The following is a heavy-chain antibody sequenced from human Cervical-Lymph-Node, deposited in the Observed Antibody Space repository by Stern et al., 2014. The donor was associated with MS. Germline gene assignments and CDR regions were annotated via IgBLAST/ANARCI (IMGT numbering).Heavy chain of an antibody. J-gene: IGHJ4*02. V-gene: IGHV1-18*04. Sequence: VQLVQSGAEVKKPGASVKVSCKASGYTFTSYGISWVRQAPGQGLEWMGWISAYNGNTNYAQKLQGRVTMTTDTATSTAYMELRSLRSDDTAVYYCARDLRQQLVLTPLDYWGQGTLVTVSS. CDR3: ARDLRQQLVLTPLDY. CDR2: ISAYNGNT. D-gene: IGHD6-13*01. CDR1: GYTFTSYG.